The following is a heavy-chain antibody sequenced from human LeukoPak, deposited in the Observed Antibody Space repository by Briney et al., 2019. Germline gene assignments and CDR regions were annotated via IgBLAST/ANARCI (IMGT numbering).Heavy chain of an antibody. CDR1: GFTFSDSG. D-gene: IGHD2-15*01. J-gene: IGHJ4*02. Sequence: GGSLKLSCAASGFTFSDSGMHWVRQASGKGLEWVGRIRSRANSYATAYAASVRGRFTISRDDSKNTAYLQMNSLRTEDTAVYYCTRRYGSVGSGDSDYLGQGTLVTV. CDR2: IRSRANSYAT. CDR3: TRRYGSVGSGDSDY. V-gene: IGHV3-73*01.